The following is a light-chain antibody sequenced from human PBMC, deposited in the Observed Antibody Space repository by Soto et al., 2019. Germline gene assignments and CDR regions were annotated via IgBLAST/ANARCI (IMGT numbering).Light chain of an antibody. CDR1: SSDLGAYNS. J-gene: IGLJ1*01. V-gene: IGLV2-11*01. CDR3: GSYAGNSYV. Sequence: QSVLTQPRSVSGSPGQSVTISCTGTSSDLGAYNSVSWHQQHPGRAPELMIYDVNKRPSGVADRFSGSKSGNTASLTISGLQAEDEADYYCGSYAGNSYVFGTGTKVTVL. CDR2: DVN.